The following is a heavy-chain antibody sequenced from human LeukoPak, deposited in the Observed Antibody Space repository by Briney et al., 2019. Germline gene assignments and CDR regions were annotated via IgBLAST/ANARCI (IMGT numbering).Heavy chain of an antibody. V-gene: IGHV3-21*01. CDR3: ARDRRGDIVVVPAAKWFDP. J-gene: IGHJ5*02. CDR2: ISSISIYI. CDR1: GFTFSSYS. D-gene: IGHD2-2*01. Sequence: GGSLRLSCAASGFTFSSYSMNWVRQAPGKGLEWVSSISSISIYIYYADSVKGRFTISRDNAKNSLYLQTNSLRAEDTAVYYCARDRRGDIVVVPAAKWFDPWGQGTLVTVSS.